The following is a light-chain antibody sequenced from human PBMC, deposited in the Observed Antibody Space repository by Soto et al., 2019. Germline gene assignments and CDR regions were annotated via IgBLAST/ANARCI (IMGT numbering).Light chain of an antibody. J-gene: IGLJ2*01. Sequence: QSALTQPASASGSPGQSVTISCTGTSSDIGGYNYVSWYQQHPGKAPKLMISEVSKRPSGVPDRFSGSKSGNTASLTVSGLQAEDEADYYCSSYAGSNNVVFGGGTKVTVL. CDR2: EVS. V-gene: IGLV2-8*01. CDR1: SSDIGGYNY. CDR3: SSYAGSNNVV.